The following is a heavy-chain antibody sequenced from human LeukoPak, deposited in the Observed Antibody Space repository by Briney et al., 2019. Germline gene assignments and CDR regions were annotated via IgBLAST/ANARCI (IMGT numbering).Heavy chain of an antibody. V-gene: IGHV3-11*04. CDR2: ISNSGDTM. J-gene: IGHJ3*02. CDR1: GFTFSDYY. Sequence: PEGSLRLSCAASGFTFSDYYMGWMRQAPGKGLGWVSYISNSGDTMYYVDSVKGRFTISRDNAKNSLFLQMSSLRVEDTTIYYCARARGSYAFDIWGQGTMVTVSS. CDR3: ARARGSYAFDI. D-gene: IGHD1-26*01.